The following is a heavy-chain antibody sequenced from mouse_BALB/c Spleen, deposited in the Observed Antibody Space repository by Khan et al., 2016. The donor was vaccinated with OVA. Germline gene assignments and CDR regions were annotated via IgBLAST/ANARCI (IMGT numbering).Heavy chain of an antibody. Sequence: EVQLVESGGDLVRPGGSLKLSCSASGFTFSTYSMSWVRQTPDKRLEWVATISSAGDYTFFPDSVKGRFTISRDNARNTLYLQMSSLRSEDTAMYYCASNLTGSFAYWGQGTLVTVSA. CDR2: ISSAGDYT. V-gene: IGHV5-6*01. CDR3: ASNLTGSFAY. J-gene: IGHJ3*01. D-gene: IGHD4-1*01. CDR1: GFTFSTYS.